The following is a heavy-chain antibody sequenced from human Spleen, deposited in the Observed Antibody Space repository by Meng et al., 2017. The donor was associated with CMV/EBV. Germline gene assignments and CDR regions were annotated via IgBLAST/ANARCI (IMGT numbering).Heavy chain of an antibody. CDR3: TRDQFPTGGSPFDY. CDR1: GFTFGDYA. CDR2: IRSKAYGGTT. V-gene: IGHV3-49*04. D-gene: IGHD1-26*01. J-gene: IGHJ4*02. Sequence: SLKISCTASGFTFGDYAMSWVRQAPGKGLEWIGFIRSKAYGGTTDFAASVKGRFTISRDDSKSIAYLRMNSLRTEDTAVYYCTRDQFPTGGSPFDYWGQGTLVTVSS.